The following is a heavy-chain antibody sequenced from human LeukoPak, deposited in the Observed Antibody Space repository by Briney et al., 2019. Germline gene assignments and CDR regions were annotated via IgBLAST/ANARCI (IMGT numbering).Heavy chain of an antibody. D-gene: IGHD1-1*01. Sequence: GGSLRLSCAASGFTFSNYWMSWVRQTPGKGLECVANIKPDGSDKYYVDSVKGRFTISRDNAKNSLYLQINSLRADDTAVYCCARLPTTPTFDYWGQGTLVTVSS. CDR1: GFTFSNYW. J-gene: IGHJ4*02. CDR2: IKPDGSDK. V-gene: IGHV3-7*01. CDR3: ARLPTTPTFDY.